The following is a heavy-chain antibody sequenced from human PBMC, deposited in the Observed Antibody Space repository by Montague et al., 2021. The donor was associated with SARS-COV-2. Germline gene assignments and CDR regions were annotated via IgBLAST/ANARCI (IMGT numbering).Heavy chain of an antibody. CDR1: GGSFSGYY. CDR2: VNLSGST. J-gene: IGHJ6*04. D-gene: IGHD6-6*01. Sequence: SETLSLTCAVYGGSFSGYYWSWIRQPPGKGLEWIGEVNLSGSTNYNPSLKSRVTISVDTSKNQFSLKLSSVTAADTAVYYCSRVKSISSLVIQPAPVWVKGTTVTVST. CDR3: SRVKSISSLVIQPAPV. V-gene: IGHV4-34*01.